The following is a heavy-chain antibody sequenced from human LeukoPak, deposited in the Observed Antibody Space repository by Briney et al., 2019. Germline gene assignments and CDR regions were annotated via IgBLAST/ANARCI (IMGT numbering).Heavy chain of an antibody. CDR1: GFTFSSYA. CDR2: ISGSGGST. D-gene: IGHD3-16*02. V-gene: IGHV3-23*01. CDR3: AKSHRGDVWGELSSPLDVFDC. J-gene: IGHJ4*02. Sequence: PGGSLRLSCAASGFTFSSYAMSWVRQAPGKGLEWVSAISGSGGSTYYADSVKGRFTISRDNSKNTLYLQMNSLGAEDTAVYYCAKSHRGDVWGELSSPLDVFDCWGQGTLVTVSS.